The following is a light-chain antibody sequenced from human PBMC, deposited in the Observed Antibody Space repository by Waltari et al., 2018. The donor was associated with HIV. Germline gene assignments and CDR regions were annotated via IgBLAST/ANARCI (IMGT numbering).Light chain of an antibody. CDR3: SSYTSSSVV. J-gene: IGLJ2*01. Sequence: QSDLTQPASVSGSPGQSITISCTGTSSDVGGYNYVSGYQQHPGKAPKLMIYEVSNRPSGVSNRFSGSKSGNTASLTIAGLHAEDEADYYCSSYTSSSVVFGGGTKLTVL. CDR1: SSDVGGYNY. CDR2: EVS. V-gene: IGLV2-14*01.